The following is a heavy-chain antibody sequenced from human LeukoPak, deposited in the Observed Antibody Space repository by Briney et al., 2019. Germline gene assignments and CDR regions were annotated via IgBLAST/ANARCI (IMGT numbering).Heavy chain of an antibody. CDR1: GGSISSSGYY. CDR3: ARDTEVDCSTTSCFPFDF. Sequence: SQTLSLTCTVSGGSISSSGYYWSWIRQHPGKGLEWIGYIYHSGSPYYNPSLKSRLTISVDTSKNQFSLKLSSVTAADTAVYYCARDTEVDCSTTSCFPFDFWGQGTLVTVSS. J-gene: IGHJ4*02. V-gene: IGHV4-31*03. CDR2: IYHSGSP. D-gene: IGHD2-2*01.